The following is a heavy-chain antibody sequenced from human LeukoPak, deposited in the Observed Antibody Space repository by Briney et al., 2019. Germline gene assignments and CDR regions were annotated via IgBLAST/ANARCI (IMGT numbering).Heavy chain of an antibody. Sequence: PGGSLRLSCAASGFTFSSYSMNWVRQAPGKGLEWVSSISSSSSYIYYADSVKGRFTISRDNAKNSLYLQMNSLRADDTAVYYCAKRALGPQYYFDDWGQGTLVTVSS. CDR2: ISSSSSYI. CDR3: AKRALGPQYYFDD. V-gene: IGHV3-21*04. D-gene: IGHD7-27*01. J-gene: IGHJ4*02. CDR1: GFTFSSYS.